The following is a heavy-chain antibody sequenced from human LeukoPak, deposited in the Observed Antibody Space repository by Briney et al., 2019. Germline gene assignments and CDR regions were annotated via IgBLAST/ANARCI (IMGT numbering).Heavy chain of an antibody. CDR2: IYSGGST. D-gene: IGHD1-14*01. J-gene: IGHJ6*02. CDR1: GFTVSSDY. Sequence: GGSLRLSCAASGFTVSSDYMSWVRQAPGKGLEWVSVIYSGGSTYYADSVKGRFTISRDNSKNTLYLQMNSLRAEDTAVCYCARYNLLRMDVWGQGTTVTVSS. CDR3: ARYNLLRMDV. V-gene: IGHV3-53*01.